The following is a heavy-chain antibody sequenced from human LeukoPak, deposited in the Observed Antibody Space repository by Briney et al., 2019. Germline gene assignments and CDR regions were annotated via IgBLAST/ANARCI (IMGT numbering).Heavy chain of an antibody. V-gene: IGHV3-23*01. Sequence: GGSLRLSCAASGFTFSSYAMTWVRQAPGKGLEWVSAISGNAAGSYYADSVKGRFTISRDNSKNTLFLQMNSLRAEDTAIYYCAKAGDCSSTSCLHALFDYWGQGALVTVSS. J-gene: IGHJ4*02. CDR1: GFTFSSYA. D-gene: IGHD2-2*01. CDR2: ISGNAAGS. CDR3: AKAGDCSSTSCLHALFDY.